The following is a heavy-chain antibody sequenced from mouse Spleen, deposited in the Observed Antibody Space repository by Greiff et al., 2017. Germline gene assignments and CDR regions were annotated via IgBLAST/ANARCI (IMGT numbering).Heavy chain of an antibody. CDR1: GYSFTGYF. J-gene: IGHJ1*01. D-gene: IGHD1-1*01. V-gene: IGHV1-20*01. Sequence: EVMLVESGPELVKPGDSVKISCKASGYSFTGYFMNWVMQSHGKSLEWIGRINPYNGDTFYNQKFKGKATLTVDQSSSTAYMQLNSLTSEDSAVYYCARMALLLRYWYFDVWGAGTTVTVSS. CDR2: INPYNGDT. CDR3: ARMALLLRYWYFDV.